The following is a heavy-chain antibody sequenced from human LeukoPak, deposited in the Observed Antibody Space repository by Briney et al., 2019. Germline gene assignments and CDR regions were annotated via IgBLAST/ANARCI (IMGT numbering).Heavy chain of an antibody. CDR2: INTGGEYT. D-gene: IGHD3-10*01. J-gene: IGHJ4*02. V-gene: IGHV3-23*01. Sequence: GGSLRLSCAAPEFAFSNYAMSWVRQAPGKGLEWVSGINTGGEYTYYANSVKGRFTISRDNSKNTLYLQMNSLRAEDTAVYYCVKKGGGGYFDSWGQGTLVTVSS. CDR1: EFAFSNYA. CDR3: VKKGGGGYFDS.